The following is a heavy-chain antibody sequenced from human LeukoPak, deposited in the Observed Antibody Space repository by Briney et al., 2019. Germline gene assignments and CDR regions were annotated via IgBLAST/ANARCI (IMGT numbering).Heavy chain of an antibody. Sequence: ASVKVSCKASGYTFTSYGISWVRQAPGQGLEWMGWISAYNGNTNYAQKLQGRVTMTTDTSTSTAYMELRSLRSDDTAVYYCARVGCSSTSCLGIRYYYYYYYMDVWGKGTTVTVSS. V-gene: IGHV1-18*01. CDR1: GYTFTSYG. D-gene: IGHD2-2*01. CDR3: ARVGCSSTSCLGIRYYYYYYYMDV. CDR2: ISAYNGNT. J-gene: IGHJ6*03.